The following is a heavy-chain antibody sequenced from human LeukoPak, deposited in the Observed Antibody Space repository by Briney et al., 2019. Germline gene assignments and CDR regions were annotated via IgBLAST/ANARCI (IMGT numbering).Heavy chain of an antibody. CDR2: IYPGDSDT. V-gene: IGHV5-51*01. CDR3: ARALGYCSSTSCSLVNWYFDL. CDR1: GYSFTSYW. Sequence: GESLKISCKGSGYSFTSYWIGWVRQMPGKGLEWMGIIYPGDSDTRYSPSFQGQVTISADKSISTAYLQWSSLKASDTAMYYCARALGYCSSTSCSLVNWYFDLWGRGTLVTVSS. J-gene: IGHJ2*01. D-gene: IGHD2-2*01.